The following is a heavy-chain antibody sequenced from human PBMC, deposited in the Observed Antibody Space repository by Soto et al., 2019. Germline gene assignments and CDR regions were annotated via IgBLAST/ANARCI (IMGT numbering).Heavy chain of an antibody. CDR3: ARAWFPNGDYYYYGMDV. D-gene: IGHD3-10*01. V-gene: IGHV6-1*01. CDR1: GDSVSSNSAA. J-gene: IGHJ6*02. Sequence: SQTLSLTCAISGDSVSSNSAAWNWIRQSPSRGLEWLGRTYYRSKWYNDYAVSVKSRITINPDTSKNQFSLQLNSVTPEDTAVYYCARAWFPNGDYYYYGMDVWGQGTTVTVSS. CDR2: TYYRSKWYN.